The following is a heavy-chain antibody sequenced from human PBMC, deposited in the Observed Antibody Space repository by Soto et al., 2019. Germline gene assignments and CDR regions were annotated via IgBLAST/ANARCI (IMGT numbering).Heavy chain of an antibody. J-gene: IGHJ6*03. D-gene: IGHD2-21*01. Sequence: PETFSLTWSVSGIFISRGDWTWFRQPPGKGLEWIGYIYYGGSINYNPSLKSRVIISVDTAKNQFSLSLSSVTAADTAVYYSTGAYYGMDGYILDPWGRGTAVT. CDR3: TGAYYGMDGYILDP. CDR1: GIFISRGD. CDR2: IYYGGSI. V-gene: IGHV4-59*01.